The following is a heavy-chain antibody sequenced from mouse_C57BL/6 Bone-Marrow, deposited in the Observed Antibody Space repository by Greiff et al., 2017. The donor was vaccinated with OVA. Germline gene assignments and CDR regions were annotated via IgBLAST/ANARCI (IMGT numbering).Heavy chain of an antibody. D-gene: IGHD2-10*02. CDR3: ARHGYGNYGTRYFDV. CDR2: ISGGGGNT. J-gene: IGHJ1*03. Sequence: EVKLVESGGGLVKPGGSLKLSCAASGFTFSSYTMSWVRQTPEKRLEWVATISGGGGNTYYPDRVKGRFTISRDNATNTLYLQMSSLRSEDTALYYCARHGYGNYGTRYFDVWGTGTTVTVSS. CDR1: GFTFSSYT. V-gene: IGHV5-9*01.